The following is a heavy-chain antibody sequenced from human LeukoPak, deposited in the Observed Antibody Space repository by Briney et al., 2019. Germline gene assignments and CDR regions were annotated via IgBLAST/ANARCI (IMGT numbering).Heavy chain of an antibody. CDR1: GGSISSYY. D-gene: IGHD2-2*01. CDR3: ARSAGPAAIRGRYFQH. J-gene: IGHJ1*01. V-gene: IGHV4-59*01. CDR2: IYYSGST. Sequence: PSETLSLTCTVSGGSISSYYWSWIRQPPGKGLEWIGYIYYSGSTNYNPSLKSRVTISVDTSKNQFSLKLSSVTAADTAVYYCARSAGPAAIRGRYFQHWGQGTLVTVSS.